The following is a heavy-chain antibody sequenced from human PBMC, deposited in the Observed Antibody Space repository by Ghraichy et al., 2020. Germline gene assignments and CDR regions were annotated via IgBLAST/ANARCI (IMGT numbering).Heavy chain of an antibody. Sequence: GESLNISCAASGFTFSSYDMHWVRQATGKGLEWVSAIGTAGDTYYPGSVKGRFTISRENAKNSLYLQMNSLRAGDTAVYYCARHDTAFGFDYWGQGTLVTVSS. CDR2: IGTAGDT. CDR3: ARHDTAFGFDY. V-gene: IGHV3-13*01. J-gene: IGHJ4*02. D-gene: IGHD3-16*01. CDR1: GFTFSSYD.